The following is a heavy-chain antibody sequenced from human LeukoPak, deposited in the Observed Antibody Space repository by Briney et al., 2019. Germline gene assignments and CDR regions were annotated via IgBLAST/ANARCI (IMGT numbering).Heavy chain of an antibody. CDR3: ARNRKHSLYYFDY. CDR2: IYYSGST. Sequence: PSGTLSLTCTVSGGSISSYYWSWIRQPPGKGLEWIGYIYYSGSTNYNPSLKSRVTISVDTSKNQFSLKLSSVTAADTAVYYCARNRKHSLYYFDYWGQGTLVTVSS. J-gene: IGHJ4*02. CDR1: GGSISSYY. D-gene: IGHD1-14*01. V-gene: IGHV4-59*01.